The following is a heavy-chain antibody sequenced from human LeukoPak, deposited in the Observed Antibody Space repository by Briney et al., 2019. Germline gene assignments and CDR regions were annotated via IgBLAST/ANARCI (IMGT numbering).Heavy chain of an antibody. J-gene: IGHJ3*02. CDR3: ARDCSSTSCYTAFDI. D-gene: IGHD2-2*02. CDR2: INHSGST. Sequence: SETLSLTCAVYGGSFSGYYWSRIRQPPGKGLEWIGEINHSGSTNYNPSPKSRVTISVDTSKNQFSLKLSSVTAADTAVYYCARDCSSTSCYTAFDIWGQGTMVTVSS. CDR1: GGSFSGYY. V-gene: IGHV4-34*01.